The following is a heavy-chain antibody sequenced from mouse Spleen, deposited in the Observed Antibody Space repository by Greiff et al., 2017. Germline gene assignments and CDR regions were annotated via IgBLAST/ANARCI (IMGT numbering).Heavy chain of an antibody. Sequence: EVKLVESGGGLVKLGGSLKLSCAASGFTFSSYAMSWVRQTPEKRLEWVATISSGGGNTYYPDSVKGRFTISRDNAKNTLYLQMSSLKSEDTAMYYCARTTMRYAMDYWGQGTSVTVSS. CDR3: ARTTMRYAMDY. V-gene: IGHV5-9*04. J-gene: IGHJ4*01. CDR1: GFTFSSYA. CDR2: ISSGGGNT. D-gene: IGHD1-1*02.